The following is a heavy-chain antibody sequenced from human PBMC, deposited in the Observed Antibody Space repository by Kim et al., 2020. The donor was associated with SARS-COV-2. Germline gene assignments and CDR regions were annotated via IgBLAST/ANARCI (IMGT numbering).Heavy chain of an antibody. CDR2: IGSDGKA. V-gene: IGHV3-23*01. J-gene: IGHJ4*02. D-gene: IGHD3-10*02. CDR3: AKDICYFSGNGY. CDR1: GFTFTPYE. Sequence: GGSLRLSCAASGFTFTPYEMSWVRQAPGKGLEWVSCIGSDGKAYYSDSFRGRLTIFTDNSENTLFLQMNSRIADDTAIYYCAKDICYFSGNGYLGQGAL.